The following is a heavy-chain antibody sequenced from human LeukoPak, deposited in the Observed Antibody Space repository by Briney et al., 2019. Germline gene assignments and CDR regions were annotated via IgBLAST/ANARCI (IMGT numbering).Heavy chain of an antibody. CDR1: GYTFTGYY. J-gene: IGHJ6*02. CDR2: INPNSGGT. D-gene: IGHD2-21*02. CDR3: ARMSWEYCGGDCSATYYYGMDV. Sequence: ASVKVSCRASGYTFTGYYTHWVRQAPGQGLEWMGWINPNSGGTNYAQKFQGRVTMTRDTSISTAYMELSRLRSDDTAVYYCARMSWEYCGGDCSATYYYGMDVWGQGTTVAVSS. V-gene: IGHV1-2*02.